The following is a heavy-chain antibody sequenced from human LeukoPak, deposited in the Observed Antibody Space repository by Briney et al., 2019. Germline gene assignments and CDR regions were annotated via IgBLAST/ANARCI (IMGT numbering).Heavy chain of an antibody. CDR2: INPNSGGT. D-gene: IGHD2-2*01. CDR3: ARLVVVPAAMLDVPKTSFDY. Sequence: ASVKVSCKASGYTFTGYYMHWVRQAPGQGLEWMGWINPNSGGTNYAQKFQGRVTMTRDTSTSTAYMELSRLRSDDTAVYYCARLVVVPAAMLDVPKTSFDYWGQGTLVTVSS. J-gene: IGHJ4*02. CDR1: GYTFTGYY. V-gene: IGHV1-2*02.